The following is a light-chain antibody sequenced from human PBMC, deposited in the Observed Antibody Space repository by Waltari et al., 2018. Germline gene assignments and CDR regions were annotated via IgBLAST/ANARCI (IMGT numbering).Light chain of an antibody. V-gene: IGLV3-19*01. CDR2: GKN. Sequence: SSELTQDPAVSVALGQTVRITCQGDSLRSYYASWYQQKPGQAPVLVIYGKNNRPSCIPDRFSGASSGNTASLTITGAQAEDEADYYCNTRDSSGNHHVVFGGGTKLTVL. CDR3: NTRDSSGNHHVV. CDR1: SLRSYY. J-gene: IGLJ2*01.